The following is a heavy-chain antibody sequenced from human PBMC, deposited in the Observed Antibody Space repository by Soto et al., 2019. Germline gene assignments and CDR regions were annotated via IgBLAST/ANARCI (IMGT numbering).Heavy chain of an antibody. CDR3: ARPRYYNSCFDL. J-gene: IGHJ1*01. Sequence: LSLTCTVSGGSINSADHSWGWVRQSPGKGLEWIGYRYHSGSSYYNPSLQSRVTISVDRSKAQFYLTLNSVTAADTAVYFCARPRYYNSCFDLCGLGTPVTVSS. CDR2: RYHSGSS. CDR1: GGSINSADHS. V-gene: IGHV4-30-2*06. D-gene: IGHD3-10*01.